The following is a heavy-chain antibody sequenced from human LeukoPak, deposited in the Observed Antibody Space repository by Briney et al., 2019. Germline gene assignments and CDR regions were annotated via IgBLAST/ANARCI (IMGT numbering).Heavy chain of an antibody. J-gene: IGHJ4*02. CDR3: AKSLDY. Sequence: PGGSLRLSCVASGFTFSRSWMDWVRQAPGKGLEWVANIKGDGSETHYVDSAKGRFTISRDNAKNYLYLQIDRVRVEDTVIYYCAKSLDYWGQGALLTVSS. CDR2: IKGDGSET. CDR1: GFTFSRSW. V-gene: IGHV3-7*01.